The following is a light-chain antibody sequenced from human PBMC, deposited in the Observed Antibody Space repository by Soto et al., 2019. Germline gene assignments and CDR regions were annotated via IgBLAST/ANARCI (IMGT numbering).Light chain of an antibody. CDR2: ETS. Sequence: DIQLTQSPSFLSASVGDRVTITCRATHAIRSHLAWYQQKPGRAPKLLISETSTLQSGVPSRFSGSGFGTEFTLTVTSLQPEDFATYYCQQVNAAPLTFGGGTKVEIK. CDR1: HAIRSH. J-gene: IGKJ4*01. CDR3: QQVNAAPLT. V-gene: IGKV1-9*01.